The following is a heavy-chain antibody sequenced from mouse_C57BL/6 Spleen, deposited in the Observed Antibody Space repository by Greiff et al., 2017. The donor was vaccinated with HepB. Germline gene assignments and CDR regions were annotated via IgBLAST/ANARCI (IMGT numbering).Heavy chain of an antibody. J-gene: IGHJ2*01. D-gene: IGHD1-1*01. CDR1: GYAFSSSW. CDR3: AREGYGSSYDY. V-gene: IGHV1-82*01. CDR2: IYPGDGDT. Sequence: VHLVESGPELVKPGASVKISCKASGYAFSSSWMNWVKQRPGKGLEWIGRIYPGDGDTNYNGKFKGKATLTADKSSSTAYMQLSSLTSEDSAVYFCAREGYGSSYDYWGQGTTLTVSS.